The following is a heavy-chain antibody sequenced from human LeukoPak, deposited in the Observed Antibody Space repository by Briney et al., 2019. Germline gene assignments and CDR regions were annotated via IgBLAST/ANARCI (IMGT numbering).Heavy chain of an antibody. J-gene: IGHJ4*02. V-gene: IGHV4-39*07. Sequence: PSETLSLTCTVSGGSFRSSSYYWGWIRQTPGKGLEWIGCIYYSGSTYYNPSLKSRVTISVDTSKNQFSLKLSSVTAADTAVYYCARSESRYYYDTIDYFDYWGQGTLVTVSS. CDR3: ARSESRYYYDTIDYFDY. D-gene: IGHD3-22*01. CDR2: IYYSGST. CDR1: GGSFRSSSYY.